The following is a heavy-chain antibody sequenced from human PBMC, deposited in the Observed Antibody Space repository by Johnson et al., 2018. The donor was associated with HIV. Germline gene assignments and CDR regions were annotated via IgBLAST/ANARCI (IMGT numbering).Heavy chain of an antibody. CDR3: ARERHYYGSVRPRERQGDAFDI. CDR1: GFTVSSNY. J-gene: IGHJ3*02. V-gene: IGHV3-66*01. Sequence: VQLVESGGGLVQPGGSLRLSCAVSGFTVSSNYITWVRQAPGKGLEWISVLYSGGSTYYADSVKGRFSISRDNSKNTLYLQMNSLRAEDTAVYFCARERHYYGSVRPRERQGDAFDIWGQGTMVTVAS. CDR2: LYSGGST. D-gene: IGHD3-10*01.